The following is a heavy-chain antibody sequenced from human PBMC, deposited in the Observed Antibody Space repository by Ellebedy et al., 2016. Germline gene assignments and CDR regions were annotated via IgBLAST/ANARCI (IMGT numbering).Heavy chain of an antibody. Sequence: GGSLRLSXKGSGYSFTSYWIGWVRQMPGKGLEWMGIIYPGDSDTRYSPSFQGQVTISADKSISTAYLQWSSLKASDTAMYYCARRAYCGGDCYGIDYWGQGTLVTVSS. CDR3: ARRAYCGGDCYGIDY. CDR2: IYPGDSDT. CDR1: GYSFTSYW. D-gene: IGHD2-21*01. J-gene: IGHJ4*02. V-gene: IGHV5-51*01.